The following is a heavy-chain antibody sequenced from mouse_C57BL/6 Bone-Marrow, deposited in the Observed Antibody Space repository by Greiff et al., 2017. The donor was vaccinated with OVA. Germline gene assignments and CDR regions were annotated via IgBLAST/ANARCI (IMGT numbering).Heavy chain of an antibody. V-gene: IGHV1-76*01. Sequence: VQLQQSGAELVRPGASVKLSCKASGYTFTDYYINWVKQRPGQGLEWIARIYPGGGNTYYNEKFKGKATLTAEKSSSTAYMQLSSLTSEDSAVYFCAREGATVVVPYFDVWCTGTTVTVSS. CDR1: GYTFTDYY. J-gene: IGHJ1*03. D-gene: IGHD1-1*01. CDR2: IYPGGGNT. CDR3: AREGATVVVPYFDV.